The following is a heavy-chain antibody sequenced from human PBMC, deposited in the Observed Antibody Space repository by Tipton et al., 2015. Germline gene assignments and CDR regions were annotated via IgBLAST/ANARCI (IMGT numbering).Heavy chain of an antibody. D-gene: IGHD2-15*01. Sequence: TLSLTCAVSAYSISSDYYWGWIRQPPGKGLEWIGSISHSGNTYYNPSLKSRVTMSRDTSKNQFSLKLTSVTAADTAVYSWADPLYCSGGCCYPSGYWGQGTLVTVSS. V-gene: IGHV4-38-2*01. CDR1: AYSISSDYY. J-gene: IGHJ4*02. CDR2: ISHSGNT. CDR3: ADPLYCSGGCCYPSGY.